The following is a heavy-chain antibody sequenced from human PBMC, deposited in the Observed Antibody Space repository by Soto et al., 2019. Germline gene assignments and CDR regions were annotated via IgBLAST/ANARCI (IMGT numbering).Heavy chain of an antibody. CDR3: ARADPVEVVVPAPGDGMDV. Sequence: GGSLRLSCAASGFTFSSYSMNWVRQAPEKELEWASYISSNSSTIYYADSVKGRFTISRDNAKNSLYLQMNSLRAEDTAVYYCARADPVEVVVPAPGDGMDVWGQGTTVTVSS. CDR1: GFTFSSYS. V-gene: IGHV3-48*01. CDR2: ISSNSSTI. J-gene: IGHJ6*02. D-gene: IGHD2-2*01.